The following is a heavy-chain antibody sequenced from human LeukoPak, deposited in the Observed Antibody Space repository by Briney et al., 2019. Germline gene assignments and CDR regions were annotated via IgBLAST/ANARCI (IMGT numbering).Heavy chain of an antibody. J-gene: IGHJ6*03. CDR2: ISWNSGSI. Sequence: GGSLRLSYAASGFTFSSYAMHWVRQAPGKGLEWVSGISWNSGSIGYADSVKGRFTISRDNAKNSLYLQMNSLRAEDTALYYCAKGVARPYYYYMDVWGKGTTVTISS. V-gene: IGHV3-9*01. CDR1: GFTFSSYA. D-gene: IGHD1-1*01. CDR3: AKGVARPYYYYMDV.